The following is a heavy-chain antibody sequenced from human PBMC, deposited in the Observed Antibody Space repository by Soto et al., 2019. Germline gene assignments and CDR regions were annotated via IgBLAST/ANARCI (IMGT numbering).Heavy chain of an antibody. CDR1: GFTFSSYG. CDR2: IWYDGSNK. Sequence: GGSLRLSCAASGFTFSSYGMHWVRQAPGKGLEWVAVIWYDGSNKYYADSVKSRFTISRDNSKNTLYLQMNSLRAEDTAVYYCARDLLDIVATSHNYYYYGMDVWGQGTTVTVSS. J-gene: IGHJ6*02. D-gene: IGHD5-12*01. CDR3: ARDLLDIVATSHNYYYYGMDV. V-gene: IGHV3-33*01.